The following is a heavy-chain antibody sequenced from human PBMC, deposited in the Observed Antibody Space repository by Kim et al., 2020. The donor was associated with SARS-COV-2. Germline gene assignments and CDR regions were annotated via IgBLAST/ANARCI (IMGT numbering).Heavy chain of an antibody. J-gene: IGHJ4*02. Sequence: SVKVSCKASGGTFSSYAISWVRQAPGQGLEWMGGIIPIFGTANYAQKFQGRVTITADESTSTAYMELSSLRSEDTAVYYCARDGGYCSSTSCYGYWGQGTLVTVSS. CDR3: ARDGGYCSSTSCYGY. CDR2: IIPIFGTA. D-gene: IGHD2-2*01. CDR1: GGTFSSYA. V-gene: IGHV1-69*13.